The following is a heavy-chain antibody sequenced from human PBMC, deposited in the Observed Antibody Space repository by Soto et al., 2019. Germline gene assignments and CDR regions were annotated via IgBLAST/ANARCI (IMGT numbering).Heavy chain of an antibody. J-gene: IGHJ3*02. CDR2: ISSSSSYI. D-gene: IGHD6-6*01. CDR1: GITFSNYW. Sequence: GGSLRLSCTASGITFSNYWMTWVRQAPGKGLEWVSSISSSSSYIYYADSVKGRFTISRDNAKNSLYLQMNSLRAEDTAVYYCARGQDVLDIWGQGTMVTVSS. CDR3: ARGQDVLDI. V-gene: IGHV3-21*01.